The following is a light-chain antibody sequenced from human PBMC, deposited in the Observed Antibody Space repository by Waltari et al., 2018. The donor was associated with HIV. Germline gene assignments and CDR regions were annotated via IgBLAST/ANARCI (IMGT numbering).Light chain of an antibody. CDR2: WAS. V-gene: IGKV4-1*01. CDR3: QQYYSTPLT. Sequence: DIVMTQSPDSLAVSLGERASINCKSSQSVLYSSNNKNDLAWYQQKPGQPPKLLIYWASTLESVVPDRFSGSGSGTDFTLTISSLQAEDVAVYYCQQYYSTPLTFGPGTKVDIK. CDR1: QSVLYSSNNKND. J-gene: IGKJ3*01.